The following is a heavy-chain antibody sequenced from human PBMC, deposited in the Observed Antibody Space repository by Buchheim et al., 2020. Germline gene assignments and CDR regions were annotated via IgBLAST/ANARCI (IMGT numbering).Heavy chain of an antibody. D-gene: IGHD3-3*01. J-gene: IGHJ6*02. CDR1: GYTFTSYG. CDR3: AREERDYDFWSGYQYYYYYYGMDV. CDR2: ISAYNGNT. V-gene: IGHV1-18*04. Sequence: QVQLVQSGAEVKKPGASVKVSCKASGYTFTSYGISWVRQAPGQGLEWMGWISAYNGNTNYAQKLKGRVTMTTDTSTSTAYMELRSLRSDDTAVYYCAREERDYDFWSGYQYYYYYYGMDVWGQGTT.